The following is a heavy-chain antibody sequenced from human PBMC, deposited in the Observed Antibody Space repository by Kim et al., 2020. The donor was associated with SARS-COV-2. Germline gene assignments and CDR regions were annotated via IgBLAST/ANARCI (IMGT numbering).Heavy chain of an antibody. V-gene: IGHV1-46*01. J-gene: IGHJ4*02. Sequence: YAQKFLGRVTMTRDTSTSTVYMELSSLRSEDTAVYYCAGELSFSYYFDYWGQGSLVTVSS. CDR3: AGELSFSYYFDY.